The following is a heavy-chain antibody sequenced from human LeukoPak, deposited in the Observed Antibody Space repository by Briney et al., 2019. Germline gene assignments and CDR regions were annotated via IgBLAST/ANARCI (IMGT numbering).Heavy chain of an antibody. Sequence: GGSLRLSCAASGFTFSSYSMNWVRQAPGKGLEWVAVISYDGSNKYYADSVKGRFTISRDNSKNTLYLQMNSLRAEDTAVYYCARETGSAVGSTDFDYWGQGTLVTVSS. CDR2: ISYDGSNK. V-gene: IGHV3-30*03. D-gene: IGHD4-17*01. CDR1: GFTFSSYS. CDR3: ARETGSAVGSTDFDY. J-gene: IGHJ4*02.